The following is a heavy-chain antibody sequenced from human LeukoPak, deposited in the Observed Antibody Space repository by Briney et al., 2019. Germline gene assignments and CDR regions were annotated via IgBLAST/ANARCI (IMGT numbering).Heavy chain of an antibody. D-gene: IGHD6-19*01. CDR2: MNPNSGNT. V-gene: IGHV1-8*01. J-gene: IGHJ4*02. CDR3: ARGIAVAGYDFDY. CDR1: GYTFTSYD. Sequence: ASVKVPCKASGYTFTSYDINWVRQATGQGLEWMGWMNPNSGNTGYAQRFQGRVTMTRNTSISTAYMELSSLRSEDTAVYYCARGIAVAGYDFDYWGQGTLVTVSS.